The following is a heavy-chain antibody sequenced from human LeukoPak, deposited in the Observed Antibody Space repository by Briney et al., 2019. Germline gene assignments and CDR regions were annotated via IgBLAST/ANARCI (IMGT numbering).Heavy chain of an antibody. CDR3: TTGNY. J-gene: IGHJ4*02. CDR1: GFNFGGFA. V-gene: IGHV3-15*01. Sequence: GGPLRLSCAGSGFNFGGFAMAWVRQAPGRGLEWVGRIKSKTDGGTTDYAAPVKGRFTISRDDSKNTLYLQMNSLKTEDTAVYYCTTGNYWGQGTLVTVSS. CDR2: IKSKTDGGTT.